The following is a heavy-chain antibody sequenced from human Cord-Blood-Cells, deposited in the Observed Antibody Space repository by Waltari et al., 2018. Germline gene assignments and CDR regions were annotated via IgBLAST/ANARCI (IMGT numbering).Heavy chain of an antibody. Sequence: QVQLQQWGAGLLQPSETLSLTCAVYGGSFSGYYWSWIRQPPGKGLAWIGEINHSGSTNYNPSLKSRVTISVDTSKNQFSLKLSSVTAADTAVYYCARAASYYDFWSGYLMGNWFDPWGQGTLVTVSS. CDR3: ARAASYYDFWSGYLMGNWFDP. CDR1: GGSFSGYY. D-gene: IGHD3-3*01. J-gene: IGHJ5*02. CDR2: INHSGST. V-gene: IGHV4-34*01.